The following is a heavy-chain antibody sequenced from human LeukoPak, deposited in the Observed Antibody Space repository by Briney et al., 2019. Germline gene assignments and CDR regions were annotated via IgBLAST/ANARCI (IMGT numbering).Heavy chain of an antibody. D-gene: IGHD5-18*01. J-gene: IGHJ4*02. CDR3: AGIQLWLSD. Sequence: SVKVSCKASGGTFSTFGISWVRQAPGQGLEWMGGIIPLFDTPRYAQKFQGRVTITADQSTSTAYLELTSLRSEDTAMYYCAGIQLWLSDWGQGTLVTVSS. CDR2: IIPLFDTP. V-gene: IGHV1-69*13. CDR1: GGTFSTFG.